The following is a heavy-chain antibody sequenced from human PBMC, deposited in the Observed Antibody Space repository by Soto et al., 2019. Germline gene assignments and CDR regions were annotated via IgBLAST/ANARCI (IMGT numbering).Heavy chain of an antibody. D-gene: IGHD4-17*01. CDR2: INPNSGGT. CDR1: GYTFTGYY. J-gene: IGHJ3*02. V-gene: IGHV1-2*02. CDR3: ASQDYGGSLEAFDI. Sequence: ASVKVSCKASGYTFTGYYMHWVLQAPGQGLEWMGWINPNSGGTNYAQKFQGRVTMTRDTSISTAYMELSRLRSDDTAVYYCASQDYGGSLEAFDIWGQGTMVTVSS.